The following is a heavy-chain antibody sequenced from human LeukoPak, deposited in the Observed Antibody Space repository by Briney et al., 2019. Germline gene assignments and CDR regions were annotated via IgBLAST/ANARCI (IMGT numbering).Heavy chain of an antibody. CDR1: GGSISSSSYY. V-gene: IGHV4-39*01. J-gene: IGHJ4*02. CDR2: IYYSGTT. Sequence: SETPSLTCTVSGGSISSSSYYWGWIRQPPGKELEWIGSIYYSGTTYYNPSLKSRVTISVDTSKNQFSLKLSSVTAADTAVYYCARSEDYWGQGTLVTVSS. CDR3: ARSEDY.